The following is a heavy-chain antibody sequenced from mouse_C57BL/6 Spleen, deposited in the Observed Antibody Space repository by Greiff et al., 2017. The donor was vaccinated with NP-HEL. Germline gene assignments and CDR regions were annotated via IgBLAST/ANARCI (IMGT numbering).Heavy chain of an antibody. V-gene: IGHV1-62-2*01. CDR2: FYPGSGSI. Sequence: QVQLKQSGAELVKPGASVKLSCKASGYTFTEYTIHWVKQRSGQGLEWIGWFYPGSGSIKYNEKFKDKATLTADKSSSTVYMELSRLTSEDSAVYFCARHEEGYYGSSYGYFEVWGTGTTVTVSS. D-gene: IGHD1-1*01. CDR1: GYTFTEYT. J-gene: IGHJ1*03. CDR3: ARHEEGYYGSSYGYFEV.